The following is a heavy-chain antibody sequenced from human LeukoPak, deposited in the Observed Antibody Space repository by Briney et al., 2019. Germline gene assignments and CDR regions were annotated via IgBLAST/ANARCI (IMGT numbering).Heavy chain of an antibody. Sequence: PGGSLRLSCAASGFTVSSNYMSWVRQAPGKGLEWVSVIYSGGSTYYADSVKGRFTISRDNSKNTLYLQMNSLRAEDTAVYYCARDCSGGSCYSASSATDAFDIWGQGTMVTVSS. J-gene: IGHJ3*02. V-gene: IGHV3-53*01. D-gene: IGHD2-15*01. CDR3: ARDCSGGSCYSASSATDAFDI. CDR2: IYSGGST. CDR1: GFTVSSNY.